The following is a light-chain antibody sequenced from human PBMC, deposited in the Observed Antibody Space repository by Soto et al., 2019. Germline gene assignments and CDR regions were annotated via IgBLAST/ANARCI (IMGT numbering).Light chain of an antibody. Sequence: QSALTQPASVSGSPGQSITISCTGTSSDVGGYKLVSWYQQYPGKAPKLIIYEDTKRPSGVSNRFSGSKSGNTASLTISGLQAEDEADYHCCSYADTFWVFGGGTKHTVL. V-gene: IGLV2-23*01. CDR1: SSDVGGYKL. J-gene: IGLJ3*02. CDR3: CSYADTFWV. CDR2: EDT.